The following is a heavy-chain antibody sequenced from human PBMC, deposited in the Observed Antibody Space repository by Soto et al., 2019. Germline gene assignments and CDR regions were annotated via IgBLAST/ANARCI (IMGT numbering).Heavy chain of an antibody. V-gene: IGHV1-69*02. CDR3: AADMEPTDMYTGFDA. Sequence: SVKVSCKASGGTFSSYTISWVRQAPGQGLEWMGRIIPILGIANYAQKFQGRVTITADKSTSTAYMELSSLRSEDTAVYYCAADMEPTDMYTGFDAWGQGSLVTVSS. D-gene: IGHD5-18*01. J-gene: IGHJ5*02. CDR1: GGTFSSYT. CDR2: IIPILGIA.